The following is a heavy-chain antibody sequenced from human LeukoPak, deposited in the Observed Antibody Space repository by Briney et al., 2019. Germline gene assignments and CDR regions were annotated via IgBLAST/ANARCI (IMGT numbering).Heavy chain of an antibody. Sequence: SETLSLTCTVSGGSISSYYWSWIRQPPGKGLEGIGYIYYSGSTNYNPSLKSRVTISVDTSKNQFSLKLSSVTAADTAVYYCARSLDFDWLSEYYFDYWGQGTLVTVSS. D-gene: IGHD3-9*01. CDR1: GGSISSYY. CDR3: ARSLDFDWLSEYYFDY. V-gene: IGHV4-59*01. CDR2: IYYSGST. J-gene: IGHJ4*02.